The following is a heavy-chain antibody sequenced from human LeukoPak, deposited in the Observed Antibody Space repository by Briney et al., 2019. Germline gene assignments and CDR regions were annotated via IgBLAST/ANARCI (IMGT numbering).Heavy chain of an antibody. CDR2: ISGSGGST. CDR3: AKAYCSSTSCPMDV. J-gene: IGHJ6*03. Sequence: GGSLRLSCAASGFTFSSYGMSWVRQAPGKGLEWVSAISGSGGSTYYADSVKGRFTISRDNSKNTLYLQMNSLRAEDTAVYYCAKAYCSSTSCPMDVWGKGTTVTISS. V-gene: IGHV3-23*01. CDR1: GFTFSSYG. D-gene: IGHD2-2*01.